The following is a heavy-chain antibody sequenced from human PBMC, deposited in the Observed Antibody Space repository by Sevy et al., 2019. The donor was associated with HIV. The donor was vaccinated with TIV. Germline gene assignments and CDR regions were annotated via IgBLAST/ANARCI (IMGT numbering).Heavy chain of an antibody. V-gene: IGHV1-69*13. CDR1: GDTFGNYA. J-gene: IGHJ6*02. Sequence: ASVKVSCKASGDTFGNYAIAWVRQAPGQGLEWMGGIIPVFGSANSAQKFQDRDTITADVSTSTAYMELRSLTSEDTAVYYCARSNPDGYNYSYYYGMDVWGQGTTVTVSS. CDR3: ARSNPDGYNYSYYYGMDV. D-gene: IGHD5-12*01. CDR2: IIPVFGSA.